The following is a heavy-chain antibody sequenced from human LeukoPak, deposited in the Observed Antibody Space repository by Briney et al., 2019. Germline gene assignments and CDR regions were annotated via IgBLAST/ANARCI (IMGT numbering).Heavy chain of an antibody. D-gene: IGHD5-24*01. Sequence: GGSLRLSCAASGFTFSSYWMSWVRQAPGKGLEWVANIKQDGSEEYYVDSVKGRFTISRDNAKNSLYLQMNSLRAEDTAVYYCARDRVVRDGYNFRFDPLPGYWGQGTLVTVSS. CDR1: GFTFSSYW. CDR3: ARDRVVRDGYNFRFDPLPGY. J-gene: IGHJ4*02. V-gene: IGHV3-7*01. CDR2: IKQDGSEE.